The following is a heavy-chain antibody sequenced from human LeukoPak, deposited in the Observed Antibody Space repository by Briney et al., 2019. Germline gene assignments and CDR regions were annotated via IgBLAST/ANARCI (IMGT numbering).Heavy chain of an antibody. V-gene: IGHV1-69*04. J-gene: IGHJ4*02. CDR1: GGTYSSYA. D-gene: IGHD3-3*01. CDR2: IIPILGIA. CDR3: ATRSWNNYDFWSGYFGVDY. Sequence: SVKVSCKASGGTYSSYAISWVRQAPGQGLEWMGRIIPILGIANYAQKFQGRVTITADKSTSTAYMELSSLRSEDTAVYYCATRSWNNYDFWSGYFGVDYWGQGTLVTVSS.